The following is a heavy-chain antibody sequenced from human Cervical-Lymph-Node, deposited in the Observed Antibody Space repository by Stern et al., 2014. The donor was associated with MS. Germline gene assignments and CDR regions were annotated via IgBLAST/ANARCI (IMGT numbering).Heavy chain of an antibody. CDR2: INPNSGGT. CDR1: GYTFSDYY. J-gene: IGHJ6*02. Sequence: QVQLEESGAEVKKPGASVNVSCKASGYTFSDYYIHWVRQAPGQGLAWMGWINPNSGGTNYAQTFQGRVAMTRDTSISTAYMELSSLRSDDAAVYYCARKHNWNFYYYYGMDVWGQGTTVTVSS. D-gene: IGHD1-7*01. CDR3: ARKHNWNFYYYYGMDV. V-gene: IGHV1-2*02.